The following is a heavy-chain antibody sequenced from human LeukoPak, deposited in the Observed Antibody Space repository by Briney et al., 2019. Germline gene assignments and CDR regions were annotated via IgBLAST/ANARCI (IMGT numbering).Heavy chain of an antibody. CDR1: GGSISSSGYY. CDR3: GVGSGYDDY. CDR2: IYYGGNT. D-gene: IGHD3-3*01. Sequence: SETLFLTCTVSGGSISSSGYYWGWIRQPPGKGLEWIGSIYYGGNTYYNPSLKSRVTISVDTSKNQFSLKVNSVTAADTAVYYCGVGSGYDDYWGQGSLVTVSS. J-gene: IGHJ4*02. V-gene: IGHV4-39*07.